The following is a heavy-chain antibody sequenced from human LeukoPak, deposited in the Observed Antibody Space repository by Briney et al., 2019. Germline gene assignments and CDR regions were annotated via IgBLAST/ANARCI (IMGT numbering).Heavy chain of an antibody. D-gene: IGHD6-19*01. CDR3: ASAPVAGVDY. CDR2: IYHSGST. J-gene: IGHJ4*02. V-gene: IGHV4-38-2*02. Sequence: SETLSLTCTVSGYSISSGYYWGWIRQPPGKGLEWIGSIYHSGSTYYNPSLKSRVTISVDTSKNQFSLKLSSVTAADTAVYYCASAPVAGVDYWGQGTLVTVSS. CDR1: GYSISSGYY.